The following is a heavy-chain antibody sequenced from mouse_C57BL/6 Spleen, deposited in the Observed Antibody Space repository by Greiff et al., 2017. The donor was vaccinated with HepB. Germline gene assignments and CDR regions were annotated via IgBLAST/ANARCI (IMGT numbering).Heavy chain of an antibody. V-gene: IGHV1-52*01. Sequence: QVQLKQPGAELVRPGSSVKLSCKASGYTFTSYWMHWVKQRPIQGLEWIGNIDPSDSETHYNQKFKDKATLTVDKSSSTAYMQLSSLTSEDSAVYYCASLDSSGFAYWGQGTLVTVSA. J-gene: IGHJ3*01. D-gene: IGHD3-2*02. CDR3: ASLDSSGFAY. CDR1: GYTFTSYW. CDR2: IDPSDSET.